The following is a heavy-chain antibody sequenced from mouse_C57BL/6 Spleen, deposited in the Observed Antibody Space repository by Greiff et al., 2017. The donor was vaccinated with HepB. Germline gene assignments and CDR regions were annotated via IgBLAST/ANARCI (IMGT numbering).Heavy chain of an antibody. Sequence: LQESGPELVKPGASVKISCKASGYSFTDYNMNWVKQSNGKSLEWIGVINPNYGTTSYNQKFKGKATLTVDQSSSTAYMQLNSLTSEDSAVYYCARDDYYGSSYRFAYWGQGTLVTVSA. CDR2: INPNYGTT. CDR3: ARDDYYGSSYRFAY. D-gene: IGHD1-1*01. CDR1: GYSFTDYN. V-gene: IGHV1-39*01. J-gene: IGHJ3*01.